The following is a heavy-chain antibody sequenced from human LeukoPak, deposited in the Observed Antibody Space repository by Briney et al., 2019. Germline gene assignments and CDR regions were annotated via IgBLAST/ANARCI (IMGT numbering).Heavy chain of an antibody. J-gene: IGHJ3*02. V-gene: IGHV3-23*01. Sequence: GGSLRLSCAASGFTFSSYAMSWVRQAPGKGLEWVSAISGSGSSTYYADSVKGRFTISRDNSKNTLYLQMNSLRAEDTAVYYCAKAMNYYGSGSADAFDIWGQGTMVTVSS. CDR3: AKAMNYYGSGSADAFDI. CDR2: ISGSGSST. CDR1: GFTFSSYA. D-gene: IGHD3-10*01.